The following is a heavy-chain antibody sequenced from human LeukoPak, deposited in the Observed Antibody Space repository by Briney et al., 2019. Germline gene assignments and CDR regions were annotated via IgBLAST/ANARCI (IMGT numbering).Heavy chain of an antibody. CDR1: GGSSSSSDHY. D-gene: IGHD3-10*01. CDR2: MYYSGST. V-gene: IGHV4-39*01. J-gene: IGHJ4*02. Sequence: SETLSLTCTVSGGSSSSSDHYWGWIRQPPGKGLEWIGTMYYSGSTYFNPSLKSRVTISIDTSKNQFSLKLSSVTAADTAIYYCAGSRGEARFDSWGQGTLVTVSS. CDR3: AGSRGEARFDS.